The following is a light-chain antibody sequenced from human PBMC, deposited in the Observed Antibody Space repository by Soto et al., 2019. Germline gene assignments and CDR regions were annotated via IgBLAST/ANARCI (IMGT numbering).Light chain of an antibody. Sequence: DIVMTQSPDSLAVSLGERATINCKSSQSVLYSSNNKNYLAWYQQKPGQPPKLLIYWASTRESGVPDRFSGRGSGTDFTLTISSLQAEDVAVYYCQQYYCTPRFGGGTKVEIK. CDR1: QSVLYSSNNKNY. CDR3: QQYYCTPR. J-gene: IGKJ4*01. CDR2: WAS. V-gene: IGKV4-1*01.